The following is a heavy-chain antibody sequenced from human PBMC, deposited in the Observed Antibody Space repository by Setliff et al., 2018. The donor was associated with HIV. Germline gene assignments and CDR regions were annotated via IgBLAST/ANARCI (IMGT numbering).Heavy chain of an antibody. CDR2: IVVGSGNT. D-gene: IGHD3-22*01. V-gene: IGHV1-58*01. CDR3: ATTHHYARSGYYG. CDR1: GFTFTSSA. Sequence: SVKVSCKASGFTFTSSAVQWVRQARGQRLEWIGWIVVGSGNTNYAQKFQERVTITRDMSTSTAYMELSSLRSEDRAVYYCATTHHYARSGYYGWGQGTLVTVSS. J-gene: IGHJ4*02.